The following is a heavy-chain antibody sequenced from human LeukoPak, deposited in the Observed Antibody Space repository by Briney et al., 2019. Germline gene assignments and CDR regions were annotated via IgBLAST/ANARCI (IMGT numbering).Heavy chain of an antibody. V-gene: IGHV3-74*01. J-gene: IGHJ3*02. D-gene: IGHD6-19*01. Sequence: AGGSLRLSCAASGFTFSSYWMHWVRQAPGKGLVWVSLINSDGSSTSYADSVKGRFTISRDNAKNTLWLQINSLRAEDTAVYYCTRDPGHQWLVYSFDIWGQGTMVTVSS. CDR1: GFTFSSYW. CDR3: TRDPGHQWLVYSFDI. CDR2: INSDGSST.